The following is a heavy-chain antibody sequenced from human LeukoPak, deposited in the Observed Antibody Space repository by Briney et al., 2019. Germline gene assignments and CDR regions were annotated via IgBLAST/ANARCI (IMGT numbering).Heavy chain of an antibody. CDR2: IYSGGST. J-gene: IGHJ3*02. Sequence: PGGSLRLSCAASGFTFSTYAMSWVRQAPGKGLEWVSVIYSGGSTYYAASVKGRFTISRDNSKNTLYLQMNSLRAEDTAVYYCARDGSADAFDIWGQGTMVTVSS. CDR1: GFTFSTYA. V-gene: IGHV3-53*01. CDR3: ARDGSADAFDI.